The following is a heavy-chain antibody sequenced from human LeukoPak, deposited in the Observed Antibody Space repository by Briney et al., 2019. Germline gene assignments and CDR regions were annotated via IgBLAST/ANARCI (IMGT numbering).Heavy chain of an antibody. CDR1: GGSIRSSSYY. J-gene: IGHJ4*02. V-gene: IGHV4-39*01. D-gene: IGHD6-19*01. CDR2: IYYSGST. Sequence: SETPSLTCTVSGGSIRSSSYYWGWIRQPPGKGLEWIGRIYYSGSTYYNASLKSRGTISVDTSKNQFSLKLNSVPAADTPVYFCARQVVAVAGTGYFDYWGQGTLVTVSS. CDR3: ARQVVAVAGTGYFDY.